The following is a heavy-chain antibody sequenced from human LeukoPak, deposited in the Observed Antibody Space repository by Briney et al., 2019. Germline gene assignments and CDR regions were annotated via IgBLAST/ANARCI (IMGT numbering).Heavy chain of an antibody. Sequence: GGSLRLSCAAPGFTFSSYAMSWVRQAPGKGLEWVSALSGSGGSTYYADSVKGRFTISRDNSKNTLYLQMNSLRAEDTAVYYCAKDLGRITMIVVVISAFDYWGQGTLVTVSS. CDR1: GFTFSSYA. CDR3: AKDLGRITMIVVVISAFDY. V-gene: IGHV3-23*01. D-gene: IGHD3-22*01. J-gene: IGHJ4*02. CDR2: LSGSGGST.